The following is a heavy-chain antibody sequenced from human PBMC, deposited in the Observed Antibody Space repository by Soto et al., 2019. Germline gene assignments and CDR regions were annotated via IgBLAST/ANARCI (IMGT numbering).Heavy chain of an antibody. Sequence: QVQLVESGGGVVQPGRSLRLSCAATGFSFSTHAMYWVRQAPGKGLEWVAVISFDGSIKYYADAVKGRFTISRDNSKNTVVLQTIRLRPEDTAVYFWVRDHGWTTGPGTGYLDYWGQGALVTVSS. CDR3: VRDHGWTTGPGTGYLDY. CDR2: ISFDGSIK. CDR1: GFSFSTHA. D-gene: IGHD6-13*01. V-gene: IGHV3-30*03. J-gene: IGHJ4*02.